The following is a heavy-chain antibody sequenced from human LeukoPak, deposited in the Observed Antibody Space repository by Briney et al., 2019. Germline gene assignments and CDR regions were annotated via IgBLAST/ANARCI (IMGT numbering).Heavy chain of an antibody. CDR3: ARAYDSSGYYYRKNAFDI. Sequence: ASETLSLTCTVSGGSISSYYWSWIRQPAGKGLEWIGRIYTSGSTNYNPSLKSRVTMSVDTSKNQFSLKLSSVTAADTAVYYCARAYDSSGYYYRKNAFDIWGQGTMVTVSS. V-gene: IGHV4-4*07. CDR2: IYTSGST. J-gene: IGHJ3*02. CDR1: GGSISSYY. D-gene: IGHD3-22*01.